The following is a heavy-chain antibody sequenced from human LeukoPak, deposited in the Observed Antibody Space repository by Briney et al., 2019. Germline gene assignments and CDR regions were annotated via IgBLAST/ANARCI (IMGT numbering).Heavy chain of an antibody. D-gene: IGHD2-2*01. CDR3: ARESYCSSTSCYPQGYNWFDP. CDR2: VYTSGRT. J-gene: IGHJ5*02. Sequence: PSETLSLTCTVSSGSLSSGSYYWSWIRQPAGKALEWIGRVYTSGRTNYNPSLQSRVTISVDTSKNQFALTLSSVTAADTGVYYCARESYCSSTSCYPQGYNWFDPWGQGTLVTVSS. V-gene: IGHV4-61*02. CDR1: SGSLSSGSYY.